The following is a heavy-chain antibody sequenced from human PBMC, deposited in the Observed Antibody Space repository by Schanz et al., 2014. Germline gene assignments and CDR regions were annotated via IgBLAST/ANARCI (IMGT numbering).Heavy chain of an antibody. J-gene: IGHJ4*02. V-gene: IGHV3-23*01. Sequence: EVQLLESGGGLVQPGGSLRLSCASSGFSFTTYAMSWVRQAPGKGLEWVSSISSGGGSTYYADSVKGRFTISRDNSKNTLYLQMNSLRPEDTAVYYCARGGFEEVSYFDYWGQGTLVTVSS. CDR1: GFSFTTYA. D-gene: IGHD3-10*01. CDR2: ISSGGGST. CDR3: ARGGFEEVSYFDY.